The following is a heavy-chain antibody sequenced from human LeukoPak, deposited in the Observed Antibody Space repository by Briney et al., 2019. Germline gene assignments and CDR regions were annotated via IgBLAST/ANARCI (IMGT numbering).Heavy chain of an antibody. CDR3: ARGDKWELAIDF. D-gene: IGHD1-26*01. V-gene: IGHV1-2*02. J-gene: IGHJ4*02. Sequence: ASVKVSCKPSGYPFSGHYINWVRHAPGQGLEWMGWIKPNSGDTNYAQKFQGRLTMTRDTTISTVYMELNRLTSDDTAVYYCARGDKWELAIDFWGQGTLITVSS. CDR2: IKPNSGDT. CDR1: GYPFSGHY.